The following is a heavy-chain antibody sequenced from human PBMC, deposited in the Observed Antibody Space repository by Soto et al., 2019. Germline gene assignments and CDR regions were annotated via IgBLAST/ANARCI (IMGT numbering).Heavy chain of an antibody. J-gene: IGHJ4*02. V-gene: IGHV1-2*04. CDR3: ARDQYSSCCYVSGSFDY. CDR2: INPNSGGT. Sequence: ASVKVSCKASGYTFTGYYMHWVRQAPGQGLEWMGWINPNSGGTNYAQKFQGWVTMTRDTSISTACMELSRLRSDDTAVYYCARDQYSSCCYVSGSFDYWGQGTLVTVSS. CDR1: GYTFTGYY. D-gene: IGHD6-13*01.